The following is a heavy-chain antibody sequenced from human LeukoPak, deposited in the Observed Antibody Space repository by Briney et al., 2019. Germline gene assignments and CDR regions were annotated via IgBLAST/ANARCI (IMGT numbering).Heavy chain of an antibody. D-gene: IGHD3-10*01. CDR1: GFTFSSYS. Sequence: GGSLRPSCAASGFTFSSYSMNWVRQAPGKGLEWVSSISSSSSYIYYADSVKGRFTISRDNAKNSLYLQMNSLRAEDTAVYYCAKDLGKVRGVIDYWGQGTLVTVSS. CDR3: AKDLGKVRGVIDY. V-gene: IGHV3-21*01. CDR2: ISSSSSYI. J-gene: IGHJ4*02.